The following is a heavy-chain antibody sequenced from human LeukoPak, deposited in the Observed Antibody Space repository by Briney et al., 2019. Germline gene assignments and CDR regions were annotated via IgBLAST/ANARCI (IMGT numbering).Heavy chain of an antibody. CDR2: IQYSGST. J-gene: IGHJ4*02. D-gene: IGHD6-6*01. CDR3: ARERYRSSFYVEY. CDR1: GGSLSTGNYY. Sequence: SETLSLTCTVSGGSLSTGNYYWIWIPQYQGKGLEWIGYIQYSGSTDYNPSLKSRVTLSIDASENQFSLKLNSVTAADTAVYYCARERYRSSFYVEYWGQGTLVTVSS. V-gene: IGHV4-31*03.